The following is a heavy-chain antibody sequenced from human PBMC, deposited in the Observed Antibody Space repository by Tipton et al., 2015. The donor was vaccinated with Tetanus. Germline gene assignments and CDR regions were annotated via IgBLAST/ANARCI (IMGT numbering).Heavy chain of an antibody. CDR1: GGSINSGDYY. CDR2: IYYSGNT. D-gene: IGHD2-2*01. J-gene: IGHJ4*02. V-gene: IGHV4-30-4*01. Sequence: TLSLTCTVSGGSINSGDYYWSWIRQSPGKGLEWIGYIYYSGNTHYNPALKSRVTISVDTSKNQFSLKLSSVTAADTAIYYCAREVPAAGHFDSWGQGTLVTVSS. CDR3: AREVPAAGHFDS.